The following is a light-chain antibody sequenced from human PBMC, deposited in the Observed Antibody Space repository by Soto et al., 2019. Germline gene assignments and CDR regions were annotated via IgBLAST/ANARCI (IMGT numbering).Light chain of an antibody. V-gene: IGKV1-9*01. CDR2: DAS. J-gene: IGKJ4*01. Sequence: DIELTQSPSFLSGSSGDRVTITCRASQGFSSYLAWYQQKPGKAPKLLIYDASTLQSWVPTRFSGSGCGTEFTLTISSLQPEDFATYYCQQNNSYPLTFGGGTKVEIK. CDR1: QGFSSY. CDR3: QQNNSYPLT.